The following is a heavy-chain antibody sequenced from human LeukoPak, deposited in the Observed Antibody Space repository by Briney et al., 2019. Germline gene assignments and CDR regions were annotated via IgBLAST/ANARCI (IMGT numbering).Heavy chain of an antibody. V-gene: IGHV3-7*04. CDR2: IKQDGSEK. Sequence: GGSLRLSCAASGXTFSSYWMSWVRQAPGKGLEWVANIKQDGSEKYYVDSVKGRFTISRDNAKNSLYLQMNSLRAEDTAVYYCARGAQLSDYWGQGALVTVSS. D-gene: IGHD1-1*01. CDR1: GXTFSSYW. J-gene: IGHJ4*02. CDR3: ARGAQLSDY.